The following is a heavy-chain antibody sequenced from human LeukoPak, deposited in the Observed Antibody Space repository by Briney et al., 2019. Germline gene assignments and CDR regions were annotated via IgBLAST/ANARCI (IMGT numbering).Heavy chain of an antibody. J-gene: IGHJ4*02. V-gene: IGHV3-7*01. CDR3: ARLGGSYYTY. Sequence: GGSLRLSCAASGFTFSSYWMSWVRQAPGKGLEWVANKKQDGSEKYYVDSVKGRFTISRDNAKNSLFLQMNSLRVEDTAVYYCARLGGSYYTYWGQGTLVTVSS. CDR1: GFTFSSYW. CDR2: KKQDGSEK. D-gene: IGHD1-26*01.